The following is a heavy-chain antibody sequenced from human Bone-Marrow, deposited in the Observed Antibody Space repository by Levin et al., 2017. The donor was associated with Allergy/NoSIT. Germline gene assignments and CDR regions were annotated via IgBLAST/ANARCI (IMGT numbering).Heavy chain of an antibody. D-gene: IGHD6-13*01. CDR1: GFTFSYYW. J-gene: IGHJ6*02. Sequence: GGSLRLSCAASGFTFSYYWMTWVRQAPGKGLEWVANIKQDGSEKYYVDSVKGRFTISRDNAKKSLYLQMNSLRVEDTAVYYCAGDPVAAAGTGSGSDGMDVWGQGTAVTVSS. V-gene: IGHV3-7*01. CDR2: IKQDGSEK. CDR3: AGDPVAAAGTGSGSDGMDV.